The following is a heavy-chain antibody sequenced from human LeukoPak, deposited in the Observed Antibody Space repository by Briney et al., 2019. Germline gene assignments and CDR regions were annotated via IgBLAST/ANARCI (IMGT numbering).Heavy chain of an antibody. CDR3: ASRLVDSYYYYGLDV. Sequence: PSETLSLTCTVSNGSISGFYWSWIRQPPGKGLEWIGYIYYSGSAVYNPSLKSRVTMSVDTSKKQFSLNLKSATDADTAVYYCASRLVDSYYYYGLDVWGQGTTVTVSS. CDR1: NGSISGFY. CDR2: IYYSGSA. J-gene: IGHJ6*02. V-gene: IGHV4-59*01. D-gene: IGHD5-24*01.